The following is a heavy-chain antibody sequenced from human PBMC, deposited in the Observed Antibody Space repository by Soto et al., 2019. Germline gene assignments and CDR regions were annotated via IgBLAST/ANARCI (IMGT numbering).Heavy chain of an antibody. Sequence: ASVKVSCKASGYTFTGYFIHWVRQAPGEGLEWVGYINPNSGVTKYAPRFLGRVTITRDTSIRTAYMDLNNLRSDDTAVYFCARGGGTILDPLPWGPGTLVTVSS. CDR3: ARGGGTILDPLP. D-gene: IGHD2-2*01. CDR2: INPNSGVT. CDR1: GYTFTGYF. V-gene: IGHV1-2*02. J-gene: IGHJ5*02.